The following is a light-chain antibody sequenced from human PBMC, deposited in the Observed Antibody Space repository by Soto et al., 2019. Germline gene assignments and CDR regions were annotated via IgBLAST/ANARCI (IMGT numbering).Light chain of an antibody. V-gene: IGKV3-11*01. Sequence: EIVLTQSPATLSLSPGERATLSCRASQSVSSNLAWYQQKPGQAPRLLIYDASNRATGIPARFSGSGSGTDFTLTISSLEPDDFAVYDCQQLSNWQYTFGQGTKLEIK. J-gene: IGKJ2*01. CDR2: DAS. CDR3: QQLSNWQYT. CDR1: QSVSSN.